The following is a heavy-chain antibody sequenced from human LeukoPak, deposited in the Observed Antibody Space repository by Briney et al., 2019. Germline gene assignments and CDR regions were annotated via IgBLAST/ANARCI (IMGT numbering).Heavy chain of an antibody. CDR3: ARLLPSVGY. J-gene: IGHJ4*02. Sequence: PSETQSLTCAVYGGSFSGYYWSWIRQPPGKGLEWIGEINHSGSTNYNPSLKSRVTISVDTSKNQFSLKLSSVTAADTAVYYCARLLPSVGYWGQGTLVTVSS. CDR2: INHSGST. CDR1: GGSFSGYY. D-gene: IGHD1-26*01. V-gene: IGHV4-34*01.